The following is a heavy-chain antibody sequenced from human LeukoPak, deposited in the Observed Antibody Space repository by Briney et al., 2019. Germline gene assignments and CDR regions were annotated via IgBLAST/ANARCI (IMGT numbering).Heavy chain of an antibody. CDR2: ISSSGSTI. V-gene: IGHV3-48*03. J-gene: IGHJ4*02. CDR1: GFSFSSYE. D-gene: IGHD5-18*01. CDR3: ARDGGYSYGYDYFDY. Sequence: GGSLRLSCAASGFSFSSYEMNWVRQAPGKGLEWVAYISSSGSTIYYADSVKGRFTISRDNAKNSLYLQMNSLRAEDTAVYYCARDGGYSYGYDYFDYWGQGTLVTVSS.